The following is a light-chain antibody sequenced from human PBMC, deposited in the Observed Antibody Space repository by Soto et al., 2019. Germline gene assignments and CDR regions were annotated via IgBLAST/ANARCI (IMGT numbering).Light chain of an antibody. V-gene: IGKV3-20*01. CDR2: GAS. J-gene: IGKJ1*01. CDR3: QPYGNSPLT. Sequence: EIVLTQSPGTLSLSPGERATLSCRASQSVSSSYLAWDQQKPGQAPRLLIYGASSRATGIPDRFSGSGSGTDFTLTISRLEPEDFAVYYCQPYGNSPLTFGQGTKVEIK. CDR1: QSVSSSY.